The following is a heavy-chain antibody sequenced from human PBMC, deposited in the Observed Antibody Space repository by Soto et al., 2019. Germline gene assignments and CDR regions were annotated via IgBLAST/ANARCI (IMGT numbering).Heavy chain of an antibody. CDR1: GFTFSRYS. J-gene: IGHJ1*01. V-gene: IGHV3-23*01. CDR2: ITSSGGDP. Sequence: SGGSLRLSXTGSGFTFSRYSIGWVRQAPGQGLGWGSSITSSGGDPYDADSVKGRFTISRDNSKNTLYLQMNNLRAYDTAVYYCAKFVLALAFHFDHWGQGALVTVSS. D-gene: IGHD3-16*01. CDR3: AKFVLALAFHFDH.